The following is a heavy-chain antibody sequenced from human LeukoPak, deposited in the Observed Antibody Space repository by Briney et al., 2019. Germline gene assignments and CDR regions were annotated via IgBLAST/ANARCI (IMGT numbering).Heavy chain of an antibody. CDR2: IWYDGSNQ. J-gene: IGHJ4*02. CDR1: GLTFRNYG. D-gene: IGHD1-26*01. Sequence: PGRSLRLSCAASGLTFRNYGMHWVRQAPGKGLEWVAVIWYDGSNQYYLDSVKGRFTVSRDNAKNTLYLQMNSLRAEDTAVYYCATDRNSGKYYDYWSQGTLVTVSS. V-gene: IGHV3-33*01. CDR3: ATDRNSGKYYDY.